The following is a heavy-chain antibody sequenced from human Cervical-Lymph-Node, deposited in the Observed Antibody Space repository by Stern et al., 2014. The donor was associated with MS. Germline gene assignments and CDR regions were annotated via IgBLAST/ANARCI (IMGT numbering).Heavy chain of an antibody. V-gene: IGHV3-30*04. CDR3: ARGRVRGDSSGWYY. Sequence: QVQLVESGGGVVQPGRSLRLSCAASGFTFSTYPIHWVRQAPGKGLEWVALISYDRSNKYYADSVEGRFTISRDNSKNTLYLQMNSLRADDTAVYYCARGRVRGDSSGWYYWGQGTLVTVSS. D-gene: IGHD6-19*01. CDR1: GFTFSTYP. J-gene: IGHJ4*02. CDR2: ISYDRSNK.